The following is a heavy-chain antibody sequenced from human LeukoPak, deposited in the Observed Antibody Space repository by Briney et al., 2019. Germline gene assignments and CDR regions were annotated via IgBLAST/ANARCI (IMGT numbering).Heavy chain of an antibody. CDR2: FDPEDGET. CDR3: ATSSTGGRITMIVVVSSDAFDI. J-gene: IGHJ3*02. CDR1: GYTLTELS. Sequence: ASVKVSCKVSGYTLTELSMHWVRQAPGKGLEWMGGFDPEDGETIYAQKFQGRVTMTEDTSTDTAYMELSSLRSEDTAVYYCATSSTGGRITMIVVVSSDAFDIWGQGTMVTVSS. D-gene: IGHD3-22*01. V-gene: IGHV1-24*01.